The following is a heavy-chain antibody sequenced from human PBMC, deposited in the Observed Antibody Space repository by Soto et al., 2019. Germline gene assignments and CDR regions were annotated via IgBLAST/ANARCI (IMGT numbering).Heavy chain of an antibody. CDR3: AKSKGGSANGMDV. J-gene: IGHJ6*02. CDR2: ISWNSGTI. D-gene: IGHD2-15*01. CDR1: GFSFDEYG. Sequence: EVQLVKFGGGLVQPGRSLRLSCAASGFSFDEYGMHWVRQAPGKGLEWVSGISWNSGTIGYADSVKGRFSISRDNAKKSLYLQMNSLRAEDRALYYCAKSKGGSANGMDVWGQGTTVIVSS. V-gene: IGHV3-9*01.